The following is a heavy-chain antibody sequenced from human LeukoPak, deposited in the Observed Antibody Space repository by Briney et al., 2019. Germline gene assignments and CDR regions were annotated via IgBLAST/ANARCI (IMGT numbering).Heavy chain of an antibody. CDR2: IYHSGST. CDR1: GGSISSINW. J-gene: IGHJ4*02. D-gene: IGHD4-17*01. Sequence: SETLSLTCAVSGGSISSINWWSWVRQPPGKGLEWIGDIYHSGSTNYNPSLKSRVTISVDKSKNQFSLKLNSVTAADTAVYYCARHAYGDYPFFDYWGQGTLVTVSS. V-gene: IGHV4-4*02. CDR3: ARHAYGDYPFFDY.